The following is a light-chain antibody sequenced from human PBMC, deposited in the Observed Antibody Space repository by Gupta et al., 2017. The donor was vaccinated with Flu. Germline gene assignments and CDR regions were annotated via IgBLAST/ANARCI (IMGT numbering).Light chain of an antibody. CDR2: SNN. CDR1: SANIGSNT. V-gene: IGLV1-44*01. CDR3: AAWDDSRDGVV. Sequence: QSVLTQPPSASGTPGKRVTISCSGSSANIGSNTVNWYQQRPGTAPKLLIYSNNQRPPGVPDRFSGSKSGTSASLAISGLQSEDEGVYYCAAWDDSRDGVVFGGGTRLTVL. J-gene: IGLJ2*01.